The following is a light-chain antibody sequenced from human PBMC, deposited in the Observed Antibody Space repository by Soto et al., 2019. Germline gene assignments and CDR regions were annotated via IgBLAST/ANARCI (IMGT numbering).Light chain of an antibody. CDR2: KVS. V-gene: IGKV2-30*01. CDR3: MQGTHWPRT. Sequence: DVVMTQSPLSLPVTLGQPASISCRSSQSLVYSDGNTYLNWFQQRPGKSPRRLIYKVSNRDSGVPDRFSGSGSGTDFTLKISRVEAEDVGVYYCMQGTHWPRTFGQGTKREIK. CDR1: QSLVYSDGNTY. J-gene: IGKJ2*01.